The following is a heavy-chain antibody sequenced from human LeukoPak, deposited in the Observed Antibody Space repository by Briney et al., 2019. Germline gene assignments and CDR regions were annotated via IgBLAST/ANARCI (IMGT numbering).Heavy chain of an antibody. J-gene: IGHJ4*02. CDR1: GFTFSSYT. CDR3: ARGPLPHYFDY. CDR2: ISYDGSNK. Sequence: GGSLRLSCAASGFTFSSYTMTWVRQAPGKGLEWVAVISYDGSNKYYADSVKGRFTISRDNSKNTLYLQMNSLRAEDTAVYYCARGPLPHYFDYWGQGTLVTVSS. V-gene: IGHV3-30-3*01.